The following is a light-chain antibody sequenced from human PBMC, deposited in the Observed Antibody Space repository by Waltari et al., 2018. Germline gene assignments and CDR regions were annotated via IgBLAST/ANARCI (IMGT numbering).Light chain of an antibody. J-gene: IGLJ2*01. V-gene: IGLV2-8*01. CDR1: SSHVGGINY. CDR3: SSYAGSNNLV. Sequence: QSALTQPPSASGSPGQSVTISCTGTSSHVGGINYVSWYQQHPGNAPKLMFSEVSKRPSGVPDRFSGSKSGNTASLTVSGLQAEDEADYYCSSYAGSNNLVFGGGTKLTVL. CDR2: EVS.